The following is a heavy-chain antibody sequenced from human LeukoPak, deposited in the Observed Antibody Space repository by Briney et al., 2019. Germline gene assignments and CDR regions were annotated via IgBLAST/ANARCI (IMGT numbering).Heavy chain of an antibody. D-gene: IGHD3-10*01. CDR3: ARTGQPFDY. J-gene: IGHJ4*02. V-gene: IGHV5-51*01. CDR1: GYSFPHFW. Sequence: GESLKISCKASGYSFPHFWIGWVRQMPGKGLEWMGIIYPGDSDTRYSPSFQGQVTISADKSISTAYLQWTSLKASDTAIYYCARTGQPFDYWGQGTLVTVSS. CDR2: IYPGDSDT.